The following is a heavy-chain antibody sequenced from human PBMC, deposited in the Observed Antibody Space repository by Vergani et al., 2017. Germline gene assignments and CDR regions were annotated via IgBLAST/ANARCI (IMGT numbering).Heavy chain of an antibody. CDR3: GREDISLTVEGANYMDI. Sequence: QVQLHQSGPGLVKPSQTLSLTCAISGDRVSNKSAGWNWIRQSPSRGLEWLGRTYFMSKWYNDYAASVKSRMTINSDTSKHLFALQLQSVTHEDTGVYYCGREDISLTVEGANYMDIWGKGTTVTVS. CDR2: TYFMSKWYN. D-gene: IGHD3-22*01. V-gene: IGHV6-1*01. J-gene: IGHJ6*03. CDR1: GDRVSNKSAG.